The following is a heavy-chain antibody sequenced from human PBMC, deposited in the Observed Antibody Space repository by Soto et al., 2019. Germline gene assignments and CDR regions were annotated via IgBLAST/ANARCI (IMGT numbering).Heavy chain of an antibody. J-gene: IGHJ5*02. D-gene: IGHD3-22*01. CDR2: INHSGST. V-gene: IGHV4-34*01. Sequence: LSLTCAVYGGSFSGYYWSWIRQPPGKGLEWIGEINHSGSTNYNPSLKSRVAISVDTSKNQFSLKLSSVTAADTAVYYCARGPGYYDSSGYWTGPWGQGTLVTVSS. CDR1: GGSFSGYY. CDR3: ARGPGYYDSSGYWTGP.